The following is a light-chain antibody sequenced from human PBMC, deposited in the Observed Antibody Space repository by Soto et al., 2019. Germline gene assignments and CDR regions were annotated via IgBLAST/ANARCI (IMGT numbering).Light chain of an antibody. CDR1: QSVSSY. J-gene: IGKJ1*01. CDR3: QQRSNWPWT. V-gene: IGKV3-11*01. Sequence: EIVVTQCPATLSLSPMERATLSCRASQSVSSYLAWYQQKPGQAPRLLIYDASNRATGIPARFSGSGSGTDFTLTISSLEPEDFAVYYCQQRSNWPWTFGQGTKVDI. CDR2: DAS.